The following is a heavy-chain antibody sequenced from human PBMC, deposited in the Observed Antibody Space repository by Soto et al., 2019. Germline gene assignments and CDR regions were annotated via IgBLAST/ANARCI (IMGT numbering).Heavy chain of an antibody. Sequence: SVKVSCKASGGTFSSYAISWVRQAPGQGLEWMGGIIPIFGTANYAQKFQGRVTITADESTSTAYMELSSLRSEDTAVYYCARDLLRYFDWFPHPYNLFDPWGQGTLVTVSS. J-gene: IGHJ5*02. CDR2: IIPIFGTA. CDR3: ARDLLRYFDWFPHPYNLFDP. V-gene: IGHV1-69*13. D-gene: IGHD3-9*01. CDR1: GGTFSSYA.